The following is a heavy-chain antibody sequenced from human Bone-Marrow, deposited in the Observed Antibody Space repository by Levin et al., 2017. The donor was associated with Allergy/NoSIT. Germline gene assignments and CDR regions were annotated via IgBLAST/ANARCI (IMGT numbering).Heavy chain of an antibody. CDR2: FDPEDGET. V-gene: IGHV1-24*01. CDR3: ATLTCGGDCYYSYFDY. Sequence: AASVKVSCKVSGYTLTELSMHWVRQAPGKGLEWMGGFDPEDGETIYAQKFQGRVTMTEDTSTDTAYMELSSLRSEDTAVYYCATLTCGGDCYYSYFDYWGQGTLVTVSS. CDR1: GYTLTELS. D-gene: IGHD2-21*02. J-gene: IGHJ4*02.